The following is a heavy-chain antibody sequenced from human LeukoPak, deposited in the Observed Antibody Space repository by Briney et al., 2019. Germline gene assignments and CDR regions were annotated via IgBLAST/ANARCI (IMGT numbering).Heavy chain of an antibody. D-gene: IGHD3-22*01. V-gene: IGHV1-2*02. CDR2: INPNSGGT. CDR3: ASRGGDYYDSSFDI. Sequence: ASVKVSCKASGYTFTSYDINWVRQATGQGLEWMGWINPNSGGTNYAQKFQGRVTMTRDTSISTAYMELSRLRSDDTAVYYCASRGGDYYDSSFDIWGQGTMVTVSS. J-gene: IGHJ3*02. CDR1: GYTFTSYD.